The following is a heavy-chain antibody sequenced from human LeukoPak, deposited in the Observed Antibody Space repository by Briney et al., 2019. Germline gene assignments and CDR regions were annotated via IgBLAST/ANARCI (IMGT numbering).Heavy chain of an antibody. CDR3: VKGQRLVDY. D-gene: IGHD6-25*01. V-gene: IGHV3-64D*06. CDR2: SSSNGGSA. CDR1: GFTFSSYG. Sequence: GGSLRLSCSASGFTFSSYGMHWVRQAPGKGLEYVSSSSSNGGSASYADSVKGRFTISRDNSKNTLYLQMSSLRAEDTAAYYCVKGQRLVDYWGQGTLVTVSS. J-gene: IGHJ4*02.